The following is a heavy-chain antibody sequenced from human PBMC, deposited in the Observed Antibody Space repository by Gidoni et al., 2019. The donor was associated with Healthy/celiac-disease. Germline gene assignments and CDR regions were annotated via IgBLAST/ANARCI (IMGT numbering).Heavy chain of an antibody. CDR3: ARQRSSGGSSNWFDP. CDR2: IYYSGST. CDR1: GGSISSSSYY. J-gene: IGHJ5*02. D-gene: IGHD2-15*01. V-gene: IGHV4-39*01. Sequence: QLQLQESGPGLVKPSETLSLTCTVAGGSISSSSYYWGWIRQPPGKGLEWIGRIYYSGSTYYNPSLKSRVTISVDTSKNQFSLKLSSVTAADTAVYYCARQRSSGGSSNWFDPWGQGTLVTVSS.